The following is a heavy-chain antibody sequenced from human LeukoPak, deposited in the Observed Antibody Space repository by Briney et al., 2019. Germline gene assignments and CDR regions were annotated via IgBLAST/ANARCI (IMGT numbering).Heavy chain of an antibody. D-gene: IGHD6-13*01. J-gene: IGHJ5*02. CDR3: ARARIIAAAEAASNWFDP. CDR1: GGSISSGGYS. Sequence: SETLSLTCAVSGGSISSGGYSWSWIRQPPGKGLEWIGYIYHSGSTYYNPSLKSRVTISVDRSKNQFSLKLSSVTAADTAVYYCARARIIAAAEAASNWFDPWGQGTLVTVSS. V-gene: IGHV4-30-2*01. CDR2: IYHSGST.